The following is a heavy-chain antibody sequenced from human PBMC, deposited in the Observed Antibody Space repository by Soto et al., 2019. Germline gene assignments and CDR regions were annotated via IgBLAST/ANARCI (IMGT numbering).Heavy chain of an antibody. CDR3: ARGAYYYDSSGYWFDP. D-gene: IGHD3-22*01. V-gene: IGHV1-18*01. Sequence: ASVKVSCKASGYTFTSYGISWVRQAPGQGLEWMGWISAYNGNTNYAQKLQGRVTMTTDTSTSTAYMELRSLRSDDTAVYYCARGAYYYDSSGYWFDPWGQGTLVTVSS. CDR2: ISAYNGNT. J-gene: IGHJ5*02. CDR1: GYTFTSYG.